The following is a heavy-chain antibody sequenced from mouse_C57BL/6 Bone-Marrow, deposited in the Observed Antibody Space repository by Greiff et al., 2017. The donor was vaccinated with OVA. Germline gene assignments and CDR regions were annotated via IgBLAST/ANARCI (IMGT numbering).Heavy chain of an antibody. D-gene: IGHD1-1*01. J-gene: IGHJ2*01. CDR3: ARDYDGSDY. Sequence: EVKLVESGGDLVKPGGSLKLSCAASGFTFSSYGMSWVRQTPDKRLEWVATISSGGSYTYYPDSVKGRFTISRDNAKNTLYLQMSSLKSEDTAMYYCARDYDGSDYWGQGTTLTVSS. CDR1: GFTFSSYG. CDR2: ISSGGSYT. V-gene: IGHV5-6*01.